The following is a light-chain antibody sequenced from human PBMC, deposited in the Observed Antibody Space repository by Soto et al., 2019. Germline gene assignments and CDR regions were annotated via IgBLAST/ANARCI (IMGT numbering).Light chain of an antibody. CDR3: QQRSNWPPG. Sequence: EIVLTQSPGTLFFSPAERSNLSCRASQTLRRTYIAWYQQKPGQAPRLLIYDASNRATGIPARFSGSGSGTDFTLTISSLEPEDFAVYYCQQRSNWPPGFGQGTRLEI. CDR2: DAS. CDR1: QTLRRTY. V-gene: IGKV3-11*01. J-gene: IGKJ5*01.